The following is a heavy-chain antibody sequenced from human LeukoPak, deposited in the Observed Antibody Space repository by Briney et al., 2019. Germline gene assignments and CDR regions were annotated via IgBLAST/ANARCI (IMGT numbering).Heavy chain of an antibody. CDR1: GGSISSGGYY. CDR3: ARVGCNGGGDGPPDFDY. CDR2: IYYSGST. J-gene: IGHJ4*02. V-gene: IGHV4-31*03. Sequence: PSETLSLTCTVSGGSISSGGYYWSWIRQHPGKGLEWIGYIYYSGSTYYNPSLKSRVTISVDTSKNQFSLKLSSVAAADTAVYYCARVGCNGGGDGPPDFDYWGQGTLVTVSS. D-gene: IGHD2-21*02.